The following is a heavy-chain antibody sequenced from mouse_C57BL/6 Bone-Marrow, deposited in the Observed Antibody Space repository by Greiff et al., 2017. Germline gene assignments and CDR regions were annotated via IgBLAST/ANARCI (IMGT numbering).Heavy chain of an antibody. J-gene: IGHJ4*01. Sequence: EVNLVESGGDLVKPGGSLKLSCAASGFTFSSYGMSWVRQTPDKRLEWVATISSGGSYTYYPDSVKGRFTISSDTAKNTLYLQRSSLKSEDTAMDYCARHYYGSSYDYAMDYWGQGTSVTVSS. CDR2: ISSGGSYT. D-gene: IGHD1-1*01. CDR1: GFTFSSYG. CDR3: ARHYYGSSYDYAMDY. V-gene: IGHV5-6*01.